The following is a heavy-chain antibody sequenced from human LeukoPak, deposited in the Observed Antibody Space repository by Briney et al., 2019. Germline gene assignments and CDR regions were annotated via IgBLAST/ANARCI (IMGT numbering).Heavy chain of an antibody. CDR2: IYTSGST. V-gene: IGHV4-4*09. Sequence: SETLSLTCTVSGGSISSYYWSWIRQPPGKGLEWIGYIYTSGSTNYNPPLKSRVTISVDTSKNQFSLKLSSVTAADTAVYYCARLAAAAPVRGYYYYYMDVWGKGTTVTVSS. CDR1: GGSISSYY. D-gene: IGHD6-13*01. CDR3: ARLAAAAPVRGYYYYYMDV. J-gene: IGHJ6*03.